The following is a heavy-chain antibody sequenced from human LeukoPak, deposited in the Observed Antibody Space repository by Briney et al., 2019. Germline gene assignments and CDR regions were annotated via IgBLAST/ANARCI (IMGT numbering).Heavy chain of an antibody. V-gene: IGHV3-74*01. D-gene: IGHD6-19*01. J-gene: IGHJ4*02. CDR3: ANGQGLDY. CDR2: INSDGSST. CDR1: GFTFSTYW. Sequence: PGGSLRLSCAASGFTFSTYWMHWVRQVPGKGLVWVSRINSDGSSTNYADSVKGRFTISRDNAKNTVYLQMNSLRAEDTAVYYCANGQGLDYWGQGTLVTVSS.